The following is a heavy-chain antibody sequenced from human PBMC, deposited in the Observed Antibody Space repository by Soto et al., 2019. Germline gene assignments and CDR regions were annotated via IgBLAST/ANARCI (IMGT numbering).Heavy chain of an antibody. CDR2: IGGSGGSR. CDR3: ARTQTYSLVFDY. D-gene: IGHD6-13*01. J-gene: IGHJ4*01. Sequence: GGSRTLSWAACGSSFSSYAMSWVTKAPGKGLEWVSAIGGSGGSRYYADSVKGRFTISRDNSKNTLYLQMNSLRAEDTAVYYRARTQTYSLVFDYWGRRTVVTVSS. V-gene: IGHV3-23*01. CDR1: GSSFSSYA.